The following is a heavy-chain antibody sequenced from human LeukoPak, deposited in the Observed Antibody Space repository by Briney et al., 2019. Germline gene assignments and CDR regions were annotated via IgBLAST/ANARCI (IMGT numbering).Heavy chain of an antibody. Sequence: GASVKVSCKASGYTFTSYGISWVRQAPGQGLEWMGWISAYNGNTNYAQKLQGRVTVTTDTSTSTAYMELRSLRSDDTAVYYCARDYYGSGSYYAYPLYYYYGMDVWGQGTTVTVSS. CDR1: GYTFTSYG. D-gene: IGHD3-10*01. V-gene: IGHV1-18*01. CDR2: ISAYNGNT. CDR3: ARDYYGSGSYYAYPLYYYYGMDV. J-gene: IGHJ6*02.